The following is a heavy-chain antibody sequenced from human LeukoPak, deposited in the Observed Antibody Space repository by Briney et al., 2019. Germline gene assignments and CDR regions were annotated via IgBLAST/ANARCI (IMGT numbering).Heavy chain of an antibody. CDR1: GFTFSSYG. J-gene: IGHJ4*02. Sequence: PGGSLTLSCAASGFTFSSYGMHWVRQAPGKGMERVAVIWYDGSDKYYADSVKGRFTISRDNSKNTLYLQMNRLRAEDTAVYYCARAMTTVTGPGGFDYWGQGTLVTVSS. V-gene: IGHV3-33*01. D-gene: IGHD4-17*01. CDR2: IWYDGSDK. CDR3: ARAMTTVTGPGGFDY.